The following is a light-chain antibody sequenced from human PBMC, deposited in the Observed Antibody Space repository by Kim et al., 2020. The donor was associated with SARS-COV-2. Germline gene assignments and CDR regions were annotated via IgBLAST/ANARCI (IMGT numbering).Light chain of an antibody. Sequence: EIVLTQSPGTLSLSPGERATLSCRASQSVSSSFLAWYQQKPGQAPRLIFYGASSRATGIPDWFSGSGSGTDFTLTISRLEPEDFAVYYCQQHGSSPPYTFGQGTKLEI. V-gene: IGKV3-20*01. CDR3: QQHGSSPPYT. CDR2: GAS. J-gene: IGKJ2*01. CDR1: QSVSSSF.